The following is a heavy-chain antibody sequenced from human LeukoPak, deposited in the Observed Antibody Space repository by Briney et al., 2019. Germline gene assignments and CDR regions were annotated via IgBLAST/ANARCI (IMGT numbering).Heavy chain of an antibody. V-gene: IGHV3-23*01. D-gene: IGHD2-15*01. Sequence: GGSLRLSCAASGFTVSSNYMGWVRQAPGKGLEWVSAIRGSGGSTYYADSVKGRFTISRDNSKNTLYLQMNSLRAEDTAVYYCAKFSVGAATPRLNWFDPWGQGTLVTVSS. CDR3: AKFSVGAATPRLNWFDP. CDR1: GFTVSSNY. J-gene: IGHJ5*02. CDR2: IRGSGGST.